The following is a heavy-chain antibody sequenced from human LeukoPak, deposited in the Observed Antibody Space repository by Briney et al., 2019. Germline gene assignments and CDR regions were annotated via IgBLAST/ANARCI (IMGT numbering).Heavy chain of an antibody. CDR1: GYTFTSYG. D-gene: IGHD2-2*01. J-gene: IGHJ6*03. CDR2: ISAYNGNT. V-gene: IGHV1-18*01. Sequence: ASVKVSCKASGYTFTSYGISWVRRAPGQGLEWMGWISAYNGNTNYAQKLQGRVTMTTDTSTSTAYMELRSLRSDDTAVYYCAKSQLGYCSSTSCFYYYYYYMDVWGKGTTVTVSS. CDR3: AKSQLGYCSSTSCFYYYYYYMDV.